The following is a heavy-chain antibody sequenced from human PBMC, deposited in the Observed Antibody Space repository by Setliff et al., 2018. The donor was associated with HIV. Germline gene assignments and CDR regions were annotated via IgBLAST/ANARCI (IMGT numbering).Heavy chain of an antibody. D-gene: IGHD4-4*01. CDR3: ARTSSALTTRGEYYFDY. Sequence: GASVKVSCKASGYTFTNYFIHWVRQAPGQGLEWMEIVNPSDGSTSNSQKFQGRVTMTRDTSTSTVYMEVNSLRSEDTAVYFCARTSSALTTRGEYYFDYWGQGTLVTVSS. J-gene: IGHJ4*02. V-gene: IGHV1-46*01. CDR1: GYTFTNYF. CDR2: VNPSDGST.